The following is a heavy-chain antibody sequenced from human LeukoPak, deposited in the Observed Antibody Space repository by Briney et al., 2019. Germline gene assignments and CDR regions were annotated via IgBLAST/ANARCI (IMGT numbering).Heavy chain of an antibody. V-gene: IGHV3-21*01. Sequence: GGSLRLSCAASGFTFSSYSMNWVRPAPGKGLEWVSSISSSSSYIYYADSVKGRFTISRDNAKNSLYLQMNSLRAEDTAVYYCARRCSSTSCYPSFDYWGQGTLVTVSS. CDR3: ARRCSSTSCYPSFDY. D-gene: IGHD2-2*01. CDR2: ISSSSSYI. J-gene: IGHJ4*02. CDR1: GFTFSSYS.